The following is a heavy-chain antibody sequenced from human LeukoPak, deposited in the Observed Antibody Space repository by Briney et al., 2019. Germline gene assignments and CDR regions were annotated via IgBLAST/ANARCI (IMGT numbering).Heavy chain of an antibody. J-gene: IGHJ4*02. CDR2: IIPIFGTA. CDR3: ARGIAARHTIGVYFDY. D-gene: IGHD6-6*01. V-gene: IGHV1-69*05. CDR1: GGTFSGYA. Sequence: VASVKVSCKASGGTFSGYAISWVRQAPGQGLEWMGGIIPIFGTANYAQKFQGRVTITTDESTSTAYMELSSLRSEDTAVYYCARGIAARHTIGVYFDYWGQGTLVTVSS.